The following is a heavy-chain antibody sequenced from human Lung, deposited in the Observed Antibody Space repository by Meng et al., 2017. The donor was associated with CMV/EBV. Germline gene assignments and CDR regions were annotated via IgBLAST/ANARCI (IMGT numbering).Heavy chain of an antibody. D-gene: IGHD3-22*01. CDR3: ARDDSSS. Sequence: QVQMGESGGGVAQPGRSLILSCAASGFTLSSYAMHWVRQAPGKGLEWVAVISYDGSNKYYADSVKGRFTISRDNSKNTLYLQMNSLRAEDTAVYYCARDDSSSWGQGTLVTVSS. V-gene: IGHV3-30-3*01. J-gene: IGHJ5*02. CDR2: ISYDGSNK. CDR1: GFTLSSYA.